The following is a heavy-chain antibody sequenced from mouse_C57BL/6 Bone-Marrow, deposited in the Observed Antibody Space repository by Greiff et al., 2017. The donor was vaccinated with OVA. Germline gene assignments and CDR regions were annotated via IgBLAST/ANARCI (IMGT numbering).Heavy chain of an antibody. CDR3: ARDDYGQGGFAY. V-gene: IGHV7-1*01. CDR2: SRNKANDYTK. Sequence: EVKLVESGGGLVQSGRSLRLSCATSGFTFSDFYMEWVRQAPGKGLEWIAASRNKANDYTKEYSASVKGRFIVSRDTSQSILYLQMNALRAENTALYYGARDDYGQGGFAYWGQGTLVTVSA. D-gene: IGHD1-1*02. J-gene: IGHJ3*01. CDR1: GFTFSDFY.